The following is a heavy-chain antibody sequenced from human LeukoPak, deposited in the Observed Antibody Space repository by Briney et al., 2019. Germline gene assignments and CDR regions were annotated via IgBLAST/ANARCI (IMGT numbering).Heavy chain of an antibody. D-gene: IGHD3-9*01. V-gene: IGHV4-61*02. CDR2: IYTSGST. J-gene: IGHJ3*02. CDR1: GGSISSGSYY. Sequence: SQTLSLTCTVSGGSISSGSYYWSWIRQPAGKGLECIGRIYTSGSTNYNPSLKSRVTISVDTSKNQFSLKLSSVTAADTAVYYCAREVDILTGYYPPDALDIWGQGTMVTVSS. CDR3: AREVDILTGYYPPDALDI.